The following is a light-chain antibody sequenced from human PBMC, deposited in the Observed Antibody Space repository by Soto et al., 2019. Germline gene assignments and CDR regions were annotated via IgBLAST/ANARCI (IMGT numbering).Light chain of an antibody. CDR1: QTVSNNY. CDR3: QQFSSYPLS. V-gene: IGKV3-20*01. CDR2: DAS. Sequence: EFVLTQSPGTLSLSPGERATLSCRASQTVSNNYLAWYQQKPRQALRLLIYDASSRATGIPDRFSGGGSGAGFTLTISRLQPEDFAVYYCQQFSSYPLSFGGGTKVEVK. J-gene: IGKJ4*01.